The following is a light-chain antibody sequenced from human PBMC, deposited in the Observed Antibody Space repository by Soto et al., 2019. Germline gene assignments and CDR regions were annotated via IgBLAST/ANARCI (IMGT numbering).Light chain of an antibody. CDR2: AAS. CDR1: QSIASY. V-gene: IGKV1-39*01. Sequence: DIQMTQSPSSLSASVGDRVTITCRASQSIASYLNWYQQKPGKAPKLLIYAASSLQSGVPSRFSGSGSGTYFTLTISSLLPEDFATYYCQQSYSASFGGGTKVEIK. CDR3: QQSYSAS. J-gene: IGKJ4*01.